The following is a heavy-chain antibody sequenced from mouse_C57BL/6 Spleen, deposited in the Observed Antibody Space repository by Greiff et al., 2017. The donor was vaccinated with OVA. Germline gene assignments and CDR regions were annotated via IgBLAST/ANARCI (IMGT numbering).Heavy chain of an antibody. D-gene: IGHD4-1*01. CDR2: ISYSGST. CDR3: ARDGELGRGYFDY. Sequence: EVQRVESGPGMVKPSQSLSLTCTVTGYSITSGYDWHWIRHFPGNKLEWMGYISYSGSTNYNPSLKSRISITHDTSKNHFFLKLNSVTTEDTATYYCARDGELGRGYFDYWGQGTTLTVSS. CDR1: GYSITSGYD. V-gene: IGHV3-1*01. J-gene: IGHJ2*01.